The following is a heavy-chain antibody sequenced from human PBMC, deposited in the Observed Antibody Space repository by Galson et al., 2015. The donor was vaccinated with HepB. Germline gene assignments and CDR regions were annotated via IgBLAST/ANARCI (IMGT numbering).Heavy chain of an antibody. D-gene: IGHD2-2*01. CDR1: GGSISNGDHY. CDR3: ARPNYCSSTTCADAFEI. J-gene: IGHJ3*02. Sequence: LSLTCTVSGGSISNGDHYWTWIRQPPGEGLEWIGYIYHSGSTIYNPSLKSRVTISLDTSKNQFSLKVRSVTAADTAVYYCARPNYCSSTTCADAFEIWGQGTVVTVSS. V-gene: IGHV4-30-4*01. CDR2: IYHSGST.